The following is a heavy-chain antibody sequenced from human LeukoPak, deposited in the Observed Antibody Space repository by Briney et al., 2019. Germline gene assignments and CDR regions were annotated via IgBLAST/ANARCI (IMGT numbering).Heavy chain of an antibody. CDR2: IIPIFGTA. CDR1: GGTFSSYA. Sequence: ASVKVSCKASGGTFSSYAISWVRQAPGQGLEWMGGIIPIFGTANYAQKFQGRVTITADKSTSTAYMELSSLRSEDTAVYYCARVRDFWSGSFDYWGQGTLVTVSS. V-gene: IGHV1-69*06. J-gene: IGHJ4*02. D-gene: IGHD3-3*01. CDR3: ARVRDFWSGSFDY.